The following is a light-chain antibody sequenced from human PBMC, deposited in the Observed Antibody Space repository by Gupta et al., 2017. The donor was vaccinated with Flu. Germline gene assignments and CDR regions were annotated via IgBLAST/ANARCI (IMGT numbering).Light chain of an antibody. J-gene: IGLJ3*02. CDR2: NTK. CDR1: SGSVSSAYY. Sequence: QTVVTQEPSFSVSPGGTVTFTCGLASGSVSSAYYPSWYQQTPGQPPRTLIYNTKSRSSGVPDRFSGTILGTTAALTITVAQADDESYYYCVLYLDGGICVFGGGTKLTVL. V-gene: IGLV8-61*01. CDR3: VLYLDGGICV.